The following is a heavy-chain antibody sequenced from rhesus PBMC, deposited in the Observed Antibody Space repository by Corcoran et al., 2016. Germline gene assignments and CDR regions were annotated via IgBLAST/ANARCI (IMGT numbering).Heavy chain of an antibody. CDR1: GGSISDDYY. J-gene: IGHJ5-1*01. CDR2: IYGSGRDT. CDR3: ARDQNGFDV. Sequence: QVQLQESGPGLVKPSETLSLTCAFAGGSISDDYYWSWIRQPPGKELELIGYIYGSGRDTNYNPSLKNRVTISIDTSKNQFSLKLSSVTAADTAVYYCARDQNGFDVWGPGVLVTVSS. V-gene: IGHV4-106*01.